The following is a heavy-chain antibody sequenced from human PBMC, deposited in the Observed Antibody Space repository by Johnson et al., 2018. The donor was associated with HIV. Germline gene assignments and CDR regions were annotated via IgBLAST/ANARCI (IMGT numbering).Heavy chain of an antibody. CDR2: ISYDGSNK. Sequence: QVQLVESGGGVVQPGRSLRLSCAASGFTFSSYAMHWVRQAPGKGLEWVAVISYDGSNKYYADSVKGRFTISRDNSKNTLHLQMNSLRAEDTAVYYCAKDKDAFDIWGQGTMVTVSS. V-gene: IGHV3-30*04. CDR3: AKDKDAFDI. J-gene: IGHJ3*02. CDR1: GFTFSSYA.